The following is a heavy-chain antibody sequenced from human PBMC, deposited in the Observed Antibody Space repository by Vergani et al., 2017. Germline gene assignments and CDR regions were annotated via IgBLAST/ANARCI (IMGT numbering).Heavy chain of an antibody. D-gene: IGHD1-1*01. CDR2: ISGSGDTT. CDR1: GFTFSSYA. V-gene: IGHV3-23*01. CDR3: ARVERTGPFDY. Sequence: EVQLLESGGGLVQPGGSLRLSCAASGFTFSSYAMSWVRQAPGKGLEWVSAISGSGDTTYYADSVKGRFTISRDNAKNSLYLQMNSLRAEDTAVYYCARVERTGPFDYWGQGTLVTVSS. J-gene: IGHJ4*02.